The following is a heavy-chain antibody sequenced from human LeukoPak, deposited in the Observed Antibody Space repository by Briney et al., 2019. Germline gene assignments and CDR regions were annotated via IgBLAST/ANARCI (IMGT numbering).Heavy chain of an antibody. V-gene: IGHV1-2*02. CDR1: GYIFTGYY. D-gene: IGHD5-18*01. J-gene: IGHJ4*02. CDR2: INPNSGVT. CDR3: ARGTGEGYTYGRYYFDY. Sequence: ASVKVSCKASGYIFTGYYMHWVRQAPGQGLEWMGWINPNSGVTDYAQNFQGRVTMTRDTSISTAYVELSRLRSDDTAVYYCARGTGEGYTYGRYYFDYWGQGTLVTVSS.